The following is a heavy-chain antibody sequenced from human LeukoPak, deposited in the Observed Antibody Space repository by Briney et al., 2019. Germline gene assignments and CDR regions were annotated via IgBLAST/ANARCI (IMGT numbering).Heavy chain of an antibody. V-gene: IGHV3-48*01. Sequence: PGGSLRLSCAASGFTFSSYSMNWVRQAPGKGLEWVSYISSSSSTIYYADSVKGRFTISRDNAKSSPYLQMNSLRAEDTAVYYCARGLGVDYWGQGTLVTVSS. CDR3: ARGLGVDY. CDR1: GFTFSSYS. J-gene: IGHJ4*02. CDR2: ISSSSSTI. D-gene: IGHD2-15*01.